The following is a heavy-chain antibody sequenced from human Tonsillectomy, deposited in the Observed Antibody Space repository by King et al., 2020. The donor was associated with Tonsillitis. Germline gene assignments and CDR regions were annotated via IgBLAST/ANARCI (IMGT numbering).Heavy chain of an antibody. CDR1: GGSISSSDHY. Sequence: QLQESGPGVVKPSETLSLTCTVSGGSISSSDHYWAWIRQPPGKGLEWIGDMYYSGTIFYNPALKSRITISGGTSGNRFSLKFNFVTATDTAVYFCARSVSGSFDYWGQGALVTVSS. D-gene: IGHD1-26*01. V-gene: IGHV4-39*01. CDR3: ARSVSGSFDY. CDR2: MYYSGTI. J-gene: IGHJ4*02.